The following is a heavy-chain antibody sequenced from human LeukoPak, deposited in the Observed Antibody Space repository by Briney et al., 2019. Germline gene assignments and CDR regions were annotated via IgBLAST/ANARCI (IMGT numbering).Heavy chain of an antibody. CDR1: DGSISSYY. CDR3: ARMLATPSAVDY. Sequence: SETLSLTCTVSDGSISSYYWSWIRQPPGKGLEWIGEINHSGSTNYNPSLKSRVTISVDTSKNQFSLKLSSVTAADTAVYYCARMLATPSAVDYWGQGTLVTVSS. CDR2: INHSGST. J-gene: IGHJ4*02. D-gene: IGHD5-24*01. V-gene: IGHV4-34*01.